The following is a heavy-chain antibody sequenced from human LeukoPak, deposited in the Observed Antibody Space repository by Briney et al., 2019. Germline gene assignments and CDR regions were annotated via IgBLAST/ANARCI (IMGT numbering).Heavy chain of an antibody. D-gene: IGHD2-15*01. CDR2: IHYSGST. Sequence: GSLRLSCAASGFTFSSYAMHWVRQAPGKGLEWIGSIHYSGSTNYNPSLKSRVTISVDTSKNQFSLKLSSVTAADTAVYYCARGYCSGGSCYSYYYYNYMDVWGKGTTVTVSS. CDR3: ARGYCSGGSCYSYYYYNYMDV. J-gene: IGHJ6*03. CDR1: GFTFSSYA. V-gene: IGHV4-39*07.